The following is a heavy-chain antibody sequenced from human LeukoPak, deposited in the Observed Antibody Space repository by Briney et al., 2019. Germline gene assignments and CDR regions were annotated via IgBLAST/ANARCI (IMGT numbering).Heavy chain of an antibody. J-gene: IGHJ4*02. D-gene: IGHD4-11*01. Sequence: PGGSLRLSWAASGFTLSSYAMSWVRQTPGKGLECVSTIRDSDGRTYYADSVEGRFTISRDNSTNTLYLQMNSLRAGDTAIHYCAKSGNTETVDYWGQGTLVTVSS. CDR3: AKSGNTETVDY. CDR1: GFTLSSYA. V-gene: IGHV3-23*01. CDR2: IRDSDGRT.